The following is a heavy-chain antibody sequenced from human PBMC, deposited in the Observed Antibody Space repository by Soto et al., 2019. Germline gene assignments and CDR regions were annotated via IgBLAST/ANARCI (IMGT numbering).Heavy chain of an antibody. D-gene: IGHD2-8*01. J-gene: IGHJ4*02. Sequence: VKVSCKASGYTFTGYYMHWVRQAPGQGLEWMGWINPNSGGTNYAQKFQGWVTMTRDTSISTAYMELSRLRSDDTAVYYCARGPSINCTNGVCYTPLDYWGQGTLVTVSS. V-gene: IGHV1-2*04. CDR3: ARGPSINCTNGVCYTPLDY. CDR1: GYTFTGYY. CDR2: INPNSGGT.